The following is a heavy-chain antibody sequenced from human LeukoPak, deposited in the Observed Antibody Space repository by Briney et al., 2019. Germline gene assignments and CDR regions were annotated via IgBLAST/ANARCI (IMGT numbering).Heavy chain of an antibody. V-gene: IGHV4-38-2*02. CDR2: IYHSGST. J-gene: IGHJ3*02. CDR3: ARVHVNSGYYFGDAFDI. Sequence: SETPSLTCTVSGYSITRGSYWGWIRQPPGKGLEWIANIYHSGSTYYNPSLKSRVTISVDTSKNQFSLKLSSVTAADTAIYYCARVHVNSGYYFGDAFDIWGQGTMVTVSS. D-gene: IGHD3-22*01. CDR1: GYSITRGSY.